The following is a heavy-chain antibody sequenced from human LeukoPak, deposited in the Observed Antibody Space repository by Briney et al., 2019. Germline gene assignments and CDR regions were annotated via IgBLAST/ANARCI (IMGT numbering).Heavy chain of an antibody. Sequence: SETLSLTCIVSGGSISNYYWSWIRQSPGTGLEWIGFIYYSGTTNYNPSLKSRVTISVDTSKNHFSLKLSSVTAADTAVYYCARSSVPYYYYNYTMDDWGNGTTVTVSS. V-gene: IGHV4-59*01. J-gene: IGHJ6*03. CDR2: IYYSGTT. CDR3: ARSSVPYYYYNYTMDD. D-gene: IGHD3-22*01. CDR1: GGSISNYY.